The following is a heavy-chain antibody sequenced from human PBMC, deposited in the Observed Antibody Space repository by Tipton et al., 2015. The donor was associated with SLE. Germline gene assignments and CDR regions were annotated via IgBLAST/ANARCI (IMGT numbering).Heavy chain of an antibody. J-gene: IGHJ3*01. CDR3: VRERKYVVRFRELVAPDL. V-gene: IGHV4-34*01. Sequence: LRLSCAVYGGSFSDYYWSWIRQTPGEGLEWIGEINHTGGTNYNPSLESRVTMSVDTSKTQFSLKLSSVTAADTAMYYCVRERKYVVRFRELVAPDLWGQGTAITVSS. CDR1: GGSFSDYY. CDR2: INHTGGT. D-gene: IGHD1-26*01.